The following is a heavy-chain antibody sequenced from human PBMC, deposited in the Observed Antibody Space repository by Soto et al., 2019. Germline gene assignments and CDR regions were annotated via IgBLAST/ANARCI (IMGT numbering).Heavy chain of an antibody. J-gene: IGHJ5*02. Sequence: QVQLVESGGGVVQPGRSLRLSCAASGFTFRSYGMHWVRQAPGKGLEWVAVISYDGSNKYYADSVKGRFTISRDNSKNTLYLQMNSLRAEDTAVYYCAKTADFVLVPAAINCFDPWGQGTLVTVSS. CDR3: AKTADFVLVPAAINCFDP. CDR1: GFTFRSYG. D-gene: IGHD2-2*01. CDR2: ISYDGSNK. V-gene: IGHV3-30*18.